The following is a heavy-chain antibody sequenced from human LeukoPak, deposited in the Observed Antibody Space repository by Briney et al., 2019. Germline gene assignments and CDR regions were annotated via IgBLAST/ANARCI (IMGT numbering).Heavy chain of an antibody. Sequence: GGALRLSCAASGFTVLSNYMSWVRQAPGKGLEFVAATNDNGDRTFYPISVKGRFIISRDNSKNTLYLQMGSLRPEDTAVYFCASIDATPIWGQGTLVTVSS. CDR2: TNDNGDRT. CDR1: GFTVLSNY. CDR3: ASIDATPI. D-gene: IGHD1-26*01. V-gene: IGHV3-64*01. J-gene: IGHJ4*02.